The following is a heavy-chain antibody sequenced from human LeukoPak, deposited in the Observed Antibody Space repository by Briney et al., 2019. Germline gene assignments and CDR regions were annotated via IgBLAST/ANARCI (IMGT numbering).Heavy chain of an antibody. CDR1: GSTFSSYS. J-gene: IGHJ4*02. V-gene: IGHV3-21*01. CDR3: ARGIAFVEMATTPFDY. CDR2: ISSSSSYI. Sequence: GGSLRLSCAASGSTFSSYSMNWVRQAPGKGLEWVSSISSSSSYIYYADSVKGRFTISRDNAKNSLYLQMNSLRAEDTAVYYCARGIAFVEMATTPFDYWGQGTLVTVSS. D-gene: IGHD5-24*01.